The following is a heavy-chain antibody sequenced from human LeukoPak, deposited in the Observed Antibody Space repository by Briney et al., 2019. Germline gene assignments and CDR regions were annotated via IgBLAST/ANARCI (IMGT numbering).Heavy chain of an antibody. V-gene: IGHV4-4*07. J-gene: IGHJ6*03. CDR2: IYTSGST. D-gene: IGHD2-15*01. Sequence: PSETLSLTCTVSGGSISSYYWSWIRQPAGKGLEWIGRIYTSGSTNYNPSLKSRVTMSVDTSENQFSLKLSSVTAADTAVYYCARASNFCSGGSCYSRRSDTYYYYMDVWGKGTTVTVSS. CDR3: ARASNFCSGGSCYSRRSDTYYYYMDV. CDR1: GGSISSYY.